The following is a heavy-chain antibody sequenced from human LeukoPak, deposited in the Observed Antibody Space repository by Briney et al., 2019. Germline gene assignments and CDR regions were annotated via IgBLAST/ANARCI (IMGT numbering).Heavy chain of an antibody. Sequence: GGSLRLSCAASGFTFSSYGMHWVRQAPGKGLEWVAVISYDGSNKYYADSVKGRFTISRDNSKNTLYLQMNTLRAEDTALYYCAKHFRIKMQLVLNAFDIWGQGTMVTVSS. V-gene: IGHV3-30*18. D-gene: IGHD6-13*01. CDR3: AKHFRIKMQLVLNAFDI. CDR1: GFTFSSYG. CDR2: ISYDGSNK. J-gene: IGHJ3*02.